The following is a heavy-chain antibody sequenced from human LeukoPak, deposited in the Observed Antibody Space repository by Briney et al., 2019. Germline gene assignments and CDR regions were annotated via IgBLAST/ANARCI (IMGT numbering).Heavy chain of an antibody. CDR1: GFTFSSYS. V-gene: IGHV3-21*01. Sequence: GGSLRLSCAASGFTFSSYSINWVRQAPGRGLEWVSSISSSSSYIYYADSVRGRFTISRDNAKSSLYLQMNSLRAEDTAVYYCARDFLSYGMDVWGQGTTVTVSS. CDR3: ARDFLSYGMDV. J-gene: IGHJ6*02. CDR2: ISSSSSYI.